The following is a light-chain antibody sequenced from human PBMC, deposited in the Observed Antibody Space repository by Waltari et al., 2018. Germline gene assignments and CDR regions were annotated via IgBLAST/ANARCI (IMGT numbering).Light chain of an antibody. V-gene: IGKV1-5*03. CDR2: ETS. CDR1: QSVNRW. Sequence: DIQMTQSPSTLSASVGDRVTITCRASQSVNRWLAWYQQKPGKAPELLIYETSNLESGVPSRFRGSGAEKEFTLTISSLQPDDCGTYYCQQYVNYWTFGQGTKVEIK. J-gene: IGKJ1*01. CDR3: QQYVNYWT.